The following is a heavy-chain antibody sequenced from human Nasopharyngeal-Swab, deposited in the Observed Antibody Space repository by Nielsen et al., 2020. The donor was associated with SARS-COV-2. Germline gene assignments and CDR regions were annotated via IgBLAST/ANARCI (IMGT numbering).Heavy chain of an antibody. CDR3: TTVLRFLEWLYYFDY. CDR2: IKSKTDDGTT. D-gene: IGHD3-3*01. J-gene: IGHJ4*02. V-gene: IGHV3-15*01. Sequence: GESLKISCAASGFTFSNAWMSWVRQAPGKGLEWVGRIKSKTDDGTTDYAAPVKGRFSISRDDSKNTLYLQMNSLKTEDTAVYYCTTVLRFLEWLYYFDYWGQGTLVTVSS. CDR1: GFTFSNAW.